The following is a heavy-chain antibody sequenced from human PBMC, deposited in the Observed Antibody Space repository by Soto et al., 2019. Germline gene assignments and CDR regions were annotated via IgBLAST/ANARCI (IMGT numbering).Heavy chain of an antibody. CDR1: GFTFSGSA. CDR3: TRRDYGDYVGWFDP. D-gene: IGHD4-17*01. V-gene: IGHV3-73*01. Sequence: EVQLVESGAGLVQPGGSLKLSCAASGFTFSGSAMHWVRQASGKGLEWVGRIRSKANSYATAYAASVKGRFTISRDDSKNTAYLQMNSLKTEDTAVYYCTRRDYGDYVGWFDPWGQGTLVTVSS. J-gene: IGHJ5*02. CDR2: IRSKANSYAT.